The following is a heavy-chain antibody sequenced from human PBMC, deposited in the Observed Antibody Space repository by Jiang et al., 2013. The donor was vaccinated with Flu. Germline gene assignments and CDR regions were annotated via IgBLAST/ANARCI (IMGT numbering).Heavy chain of an antibody. CDR2: SYYRSHWNY. CDR1: GDSVSSTRVA. J-gene: IGHJ4*01. D-gene: IGHD2-15*01. V-gene: IGHV6-1*01. CDR3: VRLVGNSWFDY. Sequence: QTLSLTCAISGDSVSSTRVAWTWIRQSPSRGLEWLGRSYYRSHWNYDYAVSVRGRMTITPDTSKNQFSLQLNSITPEDTAVYFCVRLVGNSWFDYWGQGILVTVSS.